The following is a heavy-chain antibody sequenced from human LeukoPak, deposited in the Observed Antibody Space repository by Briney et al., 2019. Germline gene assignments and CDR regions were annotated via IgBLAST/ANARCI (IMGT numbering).Heavy chain of an antibody. CDR1: GGSLSGYY. Sequence: SETLSLTCAVYGGSLSGYYWSWIRQPPGKGLEWIGEINHSGSTNYNPSLKSRVTRSVDTSKNQFSLKLSSVTAADTAVYYCARGPRIAAAGHAFDIWGQGTMVTVSS. CDR2: INHSGST. V-gene: IGHV4-34*01. D-gene: IGHD6-13*01. J-gene: IGHJ3*02. CDR3: ARGPRIAAAGHAFDI.